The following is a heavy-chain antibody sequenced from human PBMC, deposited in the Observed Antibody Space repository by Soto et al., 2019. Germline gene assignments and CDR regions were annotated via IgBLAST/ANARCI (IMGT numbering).Heavy chain of an antibody. Sequence: ASVKVSCKASGYTFTSYGISWVRQAPGQGLEWMGWISAYNGNTNYAQKLQGRVTMTTDTSTSTAYMELGSLRSDDTAVYYCARDVQPGYCSGGSCYSDAFDIWGQGTMVTVSS. D-gene: IGHD2-15*01. CDR1: GYTFTSYG. CDR3: ARDVQPGYCSGGSCYSDAFDI. J-gene: IGHJ3*02. V-gene: IGHV1-18*01. CDR2: ISAYNGNT.